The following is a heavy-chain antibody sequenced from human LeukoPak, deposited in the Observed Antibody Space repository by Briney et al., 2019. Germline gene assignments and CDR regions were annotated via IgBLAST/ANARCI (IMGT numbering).Heavy chain of an antibody. CDR2: INHSGST. J-gene: IGHJ1*01. D-gene: IGHD2-2*01. CDR3: ARGGVVPAAIVGWFQH. V-gene: IGHV4-34*01. CDR1: GGSFSGYY. Sequence: SETLSLTCAVYGGSFSGYYWSWIRQPPGKGLEWIGEINHSGSTNYNPSLKSRVTISVDTSKNQFSLKLSSVTAADTAVYYCARGGVVPAAIVGWFQHWGQGTLVTVSS.